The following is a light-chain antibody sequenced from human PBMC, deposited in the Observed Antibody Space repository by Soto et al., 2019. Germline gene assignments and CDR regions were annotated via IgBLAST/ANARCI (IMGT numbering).Light chain of an antibody. CDR1: NIGGIS. CDR2: EDS. Sequence: SYELTQPPSVSVAPGQTARIICGGNNIGGISVHWYQQKPGQAPVLVVYEDSDRPSGIPERFSGSNSGNMATLTISRVEAGDEADYYCQVWDGNSDHYVFGTGTKLTVL. CDR3: QVWDGNSDHYV. J-gene: IGLJ1*01. V-gene: IGLV3-21*02.